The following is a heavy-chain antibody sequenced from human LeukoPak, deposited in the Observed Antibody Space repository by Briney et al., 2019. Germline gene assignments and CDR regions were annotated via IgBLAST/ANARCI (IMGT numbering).Heavy chain of an antibody. CDR3: ARGIGYGDLDY. J-gene: IGHJ4*02. CDR2: ISGNSGTT. V-gene: IGHV3-48*01. Sequence: PGGSLRLSCAASGFTFSSYGMSWVRQAPGKGLEWVSGISGNSGTTYYADSVKGRFTISRDNAKNSLYLQMNSLRAEDTAVYYCARGIGYGDLDYWGQGTLVTVSS. D-gene: IGHD4-17*01. CDR1: GFTFSSYG.